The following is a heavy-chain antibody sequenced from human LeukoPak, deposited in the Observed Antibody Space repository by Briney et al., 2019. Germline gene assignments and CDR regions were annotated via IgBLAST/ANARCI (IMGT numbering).Heavy chain of an antibody. Sequence: ASVKVSCKASGYIYTKYYIHWVRQAPGQGLEWMGWMNPTSGGTKYAQKFQGRVTMTRDTSLNTAYMELSSLRSDDTAIYYCARLQWLERKFDPWGQGTLVTVSS. V-gene: IGHV1-2*02. J-gene: IGHJ5*02. CDR1: GYIYTKYY. CDR3: ARLQWLERKFDP. D-gene: IGHD6-19*01. CDR2: MNPTSGGT.